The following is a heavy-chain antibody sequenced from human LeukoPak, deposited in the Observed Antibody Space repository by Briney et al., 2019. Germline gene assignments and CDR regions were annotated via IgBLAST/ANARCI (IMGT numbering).Heavy chain of an antibody. CDR2: ISYDGSNK. Sequence: PGRSLRLSCAASGFTFSSYAMHWVRQAPGKGLKWVAVISYDGSNKHYAADVKGRFAISRDNSKNTLYLQMHSLRAEDTAVYYCARRSYYNSGSGYYFDYWGQGTLVTVSS. D-gene: IGHD3-22*01. V-gene: IGHV3-30*09. CDR3: ARRSYYNSGSGYYFDY. CDR1: GFTFSSYA. J-gene: IGHJ4*02.